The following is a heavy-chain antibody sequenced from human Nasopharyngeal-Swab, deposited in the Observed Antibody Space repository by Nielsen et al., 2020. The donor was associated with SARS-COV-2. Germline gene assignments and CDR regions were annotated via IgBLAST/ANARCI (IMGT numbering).Heavy chain of an antibody. CDR2: ISSSGSTI. J-gene: IGHJ4*02. Sequence: GGSLRLSCAASGFTFSSYAMSWVRQAPGKGLEWVSYISSSGSTIYYADSVKGRFTISRDNAKNSLYLQMNSLRAEDTAVYYCARLRRDGYNVRALYFDYWGQGTLVTVSS. D-gene: IGHD5-24*01. V-gene: IGHV3-48*03. CDR1: GFTFSSYA. CDR3: ARLRRDGYNVRALYFDY.